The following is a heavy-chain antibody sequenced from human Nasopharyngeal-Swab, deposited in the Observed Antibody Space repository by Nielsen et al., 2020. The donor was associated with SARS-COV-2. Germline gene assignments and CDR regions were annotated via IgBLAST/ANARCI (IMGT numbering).Heavy chain of an antibody. CDR3: ARGASFGAVSDAMDV. D-gene: IGHD3-10*01. V-gene: IGHV3-30-3*01. CDR2: ISYDVDKT. Sequence: GGSLRLSCATSGFTFNSFPMHWVRQGPDKGLERVAVISYDVDKTFYADSVKGRFTVSRDNAKNTLYLQMVNLRVEDTAVYYCARGASFGAVSDAMDVWGQGTTVTVSS. J-gene: IGHJ6*02. CDR1: GFTFNSFP.